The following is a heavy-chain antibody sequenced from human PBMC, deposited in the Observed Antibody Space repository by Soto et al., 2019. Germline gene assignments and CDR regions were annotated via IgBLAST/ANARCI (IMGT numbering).Heavy chain of an antibody. Sequence: PSETLSLTCTVSGGSISRYYWSWIRQPPGKGLEWIGYIYYSGSTNYNPSLKSRVTISVDTSKNQFSLKLSSVTAADTAVYYCARTDFSGWYYFDSWGQGTLVTVSS. D-gene: IGHD6-19*01. V-gene: IGHV4-59*01. CDR2: IYYSGST. CDR1: GGSISRYY. CDR3: ARTDFSGWYYFDS. J-gene: IGHJ4*02.